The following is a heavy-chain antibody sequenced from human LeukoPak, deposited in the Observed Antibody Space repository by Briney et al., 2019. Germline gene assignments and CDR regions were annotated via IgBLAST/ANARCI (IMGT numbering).Heavy chain of an antibody. CDR3: AGSRYPEPQDLDY. J-gene: IGHJ4*02. V-gene: IGHV3-48*03. CDR2: ICADRNVI. CDR1: GFTFNIYE. Sequence: PGGSLRLSCAASGFTFNIYEMNCVRPAPGKGVEWISYICADRNVIYYADSVKGRFFISRDNAKNSLYLKMNSLRAEDTAVYYCAGSRYPEPQDLDYWGQGTLVSVSS. D-gene: IGHD1-14*01.